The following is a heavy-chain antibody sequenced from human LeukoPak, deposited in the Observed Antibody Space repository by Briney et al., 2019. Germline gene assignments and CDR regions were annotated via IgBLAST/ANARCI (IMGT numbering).Heavy chain of an antibody. Sequence: SETLSLTCTVSGDSISSSSYYWAWIRQPPGKGLEWIGAIYYNGRTFYNPSLESRVTISVDTSKNQFSLKLSSVTAADTAVYFCARHGGSWTFDYWGQGTLVTVSS. CDR1: GDSISSSSYY. CDR2: IYYNGRT. CDR3: ARHGGSWTFDY. J-gene: IGHJ4*02. V-gene: IGHV4-39*01. D-gene: IGHD6-13*01.